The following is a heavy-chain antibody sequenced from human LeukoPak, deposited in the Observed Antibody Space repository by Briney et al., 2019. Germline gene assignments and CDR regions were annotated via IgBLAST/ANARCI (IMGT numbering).Heavy chain of an antibody. CDR2: ISSSSSYI. V-gene: IGHV3-21*01. CDR1: AFTFSSYS. D-gene: IGHD5-18*01. J-gene: IGHJ4*02. Sequence: PGGSLRLSYAASAFTFSSYSMNWVRQAPGKGLEWVSSISSSSSYIYYADSVKGRFTISRDNAKNSLYLQMNSLRAEDTAVYYCARVGSGYSYGKIDYWGQGTLVTVSS. CDR3: ARVGSGYSYGKIDY.